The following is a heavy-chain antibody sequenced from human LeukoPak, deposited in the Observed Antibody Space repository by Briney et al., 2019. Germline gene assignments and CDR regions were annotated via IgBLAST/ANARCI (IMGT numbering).Heavy chain of an antibody. D-gene: IGHD5-24*01. CDR1: GGSITNYY. CDR2: IYYSGST. CDR3: ARDRWFDP. V-gene: IGHV4-59*06. J-gene: IGHJ5*02. Sequence: PSETLSLTCTVSGGSITNYYWSWIRQHPGKGLEWIGYIYYSGSTYYNPSLKSRVTISLDTSKNQFSLKLTSVTAADTAVYYCARDRWFDPWGQGTLVTVSS.